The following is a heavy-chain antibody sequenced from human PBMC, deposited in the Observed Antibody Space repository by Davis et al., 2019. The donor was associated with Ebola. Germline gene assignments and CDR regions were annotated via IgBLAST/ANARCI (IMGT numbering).Heavy chain of an antibody. Sequence: GGSLRLSCAASGFTFSNYAMHWVRQAPGKGLEWVAVISYDGSNKYYADSVKGRFTISRDNSKNTLYLQMNSLRAEDTAVYYCARWSGCDYWGQGTLVTVSS. D-gene: IGHD3-3*01. CDR1: GFTFSNYA. J-gene: IGHJ4*02. CDR2: ISYDGSNK. V-gene: IGHV3-30*04. CDR3: ARWSGCDY.